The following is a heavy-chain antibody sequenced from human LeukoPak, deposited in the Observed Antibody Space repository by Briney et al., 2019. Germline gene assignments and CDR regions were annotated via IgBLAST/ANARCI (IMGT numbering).Heavy chain of an antibody. CDR2: IYYSGRT. Sequence: SETLSLTCTVSGGSISTYYWSWIRQPPGKGLGWIGYIYYSGRTNYNPSLKGRVTISVDTSKNQFSLKLSSVTAADTAVYYCASDNYDFWSGYYIGYYYYYMDVWGKGTTATVSS. D-gene: IGHD3-3*01. V-gene: IGHV4-59*01. J-gene: IGHJ6*03. CDR3: ASDNYDFWSGYYIGYYYYYMDV. CDR1: GGSISTYY.